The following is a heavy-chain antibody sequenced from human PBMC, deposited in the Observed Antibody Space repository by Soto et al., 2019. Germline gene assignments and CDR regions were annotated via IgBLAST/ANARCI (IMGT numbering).Heavy chain of an antibody. CDR3: ARGGYYDSSGYSPFDY. CDR2: IYYSGST. J-gene: IGHJ4*02. CDR1: GGSISSYY. D-gene: IGHD3-22*01. V-gene: IGHV4-59*01. Sequence: SETLSLTCTVSGGSISSYYWSWIRQPPGKGLEWIGYIYYSGSTNYNPSLKSRVTISVDTSKNQFSLKLSSVTAADTAVYYCARGGYYDSSGYSPFDYWGQGTLVTVSS.